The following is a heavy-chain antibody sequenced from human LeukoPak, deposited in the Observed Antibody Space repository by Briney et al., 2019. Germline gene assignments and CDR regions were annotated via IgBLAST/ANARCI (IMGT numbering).Heavy chain of an antibody. V-gene: IGHV3-33*01. D-gene: IGHD3-3*01. J-gene: IGHJ4*02. CDR3: ARDNHDFWSGWGVFDY. CDR1: GFTFSSYG. Sequence: GGSLRLSCAASGFTFSSYGMHWVRQAPGKGLEWVAVIWYDGSNKYYADSVKGRFTISRDNSKNTLYLQMNSLGAEDTAVYYCARDNHDFWSGWGVFDYWGQGTLVTVSS. CDR2: IWYDGSNK.